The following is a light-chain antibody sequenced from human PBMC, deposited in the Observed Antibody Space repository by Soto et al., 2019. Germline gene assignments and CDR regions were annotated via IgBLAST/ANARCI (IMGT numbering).Light chain of an antibody. CDR1: SSDIGSDKL. V-gene: IGLV2-23*01. Sequence: QPVLTQPASVSGSPGQPITISCTGTSSDIGSDKLVSWYQQHPGRAPKIIIYEAFKRPSGVSNRFSGSRSGNTASLTISGLRGEDEADYYCCSYAGSTTWVFGGGTKLTVL. CDR3: CSYAGSTTWV. J-gene: IGLJ3*02. CDR2: EAF.